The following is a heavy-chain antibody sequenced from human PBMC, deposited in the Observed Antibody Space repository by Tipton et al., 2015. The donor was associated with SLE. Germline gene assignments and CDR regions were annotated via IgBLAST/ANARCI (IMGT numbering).Heavy chain of an antibody. CDR3: ATPGYGDPYYYYGMDV. J-gene: IGHJ6*02. CDR1: GYTFTSYD. D-gene: IGHD4-17*01. CDR2: MNPNSGNT. V-gene: IGHV1-8*02. Sequence: QVQLVQSGAEVKKPGASVKVSCKASGYTFTSYDINWVRQATGQGLEWMGWMNPNSGNTGYAQKFQGRVTMTRNTSISTAYMELSSLRSEDTAVYYCATPGYGDPYYYYGMDVWGQGTTVTVSS.